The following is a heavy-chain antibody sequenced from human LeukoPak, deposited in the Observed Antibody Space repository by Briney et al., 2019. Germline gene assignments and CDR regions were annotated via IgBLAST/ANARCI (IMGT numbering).Heavy chain of an antibody. V-gene: IGHV1-69*01. CDR1: GGTFSSYA. J-gene: IGHJ5*02. CDR3: ARDLGGRYSSSWYPNWFDP. D-gene: IGHD6-13*01. CDR2: IIPIFGTA. Sequence: GSSVKVSCKASGGTFSSYAISWVRQAPGQGLEWMGGIIPIFGTANYAQKFQGRVTITADESTSTAYMELSSLRSEDTAVYYCARDLGGRYSSSWYPNWFDPWGQGTLVTVSS.